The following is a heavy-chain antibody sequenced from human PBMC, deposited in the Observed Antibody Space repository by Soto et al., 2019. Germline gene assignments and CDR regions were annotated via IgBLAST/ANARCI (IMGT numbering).Heavy chain of an antibody. V-gene: IGHV1-69*06. CDR3: ARGGLSYYDFWSGYYLDY. Sequence: QVQLVQSGAEVKKPGSSVKVSCKASGGTFSSYAISWVRQAPGQGLEWMGGIIPIFGTANYAQKFQGRVTITADKSTSTAYRELSSLRSEDTAVYYCARGGLSYYDFWSGYYLDYWGQGTLVTVSS. CDR1: GGTFSSYA. D-gene: IGHD3-3*01. CDR2: IIPIFGTA. J-gene: IGHJ4*02.